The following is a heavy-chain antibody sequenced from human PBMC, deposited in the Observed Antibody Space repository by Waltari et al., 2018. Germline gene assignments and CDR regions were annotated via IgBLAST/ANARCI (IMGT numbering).Heavy chain of an antibody. D-gene: IGHD1-26*01. V-gene: IGHV3-43D*04. CDR1: GLPFDDYA. Sequence: DVQLVESGGVVVQPGGSLRLSCAASGLPFDDYAMHWVRQAPGTGLEWVSLISWDGGSTYYADSVKGRFTISRDNSKNSLYLQMNSLRAEDTALYYCAKDISSSGSYYLSAFDIWGQGTMVTVSS. J-gene: IGHJ3*02. CDR2: ISWDGGST. CDR3: AKDISSSGSYYLSAFDI.